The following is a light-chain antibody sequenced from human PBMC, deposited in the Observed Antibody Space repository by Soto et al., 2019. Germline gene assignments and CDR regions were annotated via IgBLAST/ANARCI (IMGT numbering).Light chain of an antibody. CDR3: QQYGSSGT. CDR2: GAS. CDR1: QSVSSA. V-gene: IGKV3-20*01. J-gene: IGKJ1*01. Sequence: ELVMTQSQATLSVSPGESATLSCRASQSVSSALAWYQHNPGRAPRLLIYGASTRATGIPARFSGRGSGTDFTLTISRLEPEDFAVYYCQQYGSSGTFGQGTKVDIK.